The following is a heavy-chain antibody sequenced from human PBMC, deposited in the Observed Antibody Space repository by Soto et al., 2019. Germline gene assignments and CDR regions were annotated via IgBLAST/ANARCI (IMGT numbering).Heavy chain of an antibody. J-gene: IGHJ4*02. CDR2: IYHSGST. Sequence: QLQLQESGSGLVKPSQTLALTCAVSGGSISSGGYSWSWIRQPPGKGLEWIGYIYHSGSTYYNPSPKSRFIISADRSKKQFSLKLSSVTAADTAVYYCARAGGLGAVAADYWGQGTLATVSS. D-gene: IGHD6-19*01. CDR1: GGSISSGGYS. V-gene: IGHV4-30-2*01. CDR3: ARAGGLGAVAADY.